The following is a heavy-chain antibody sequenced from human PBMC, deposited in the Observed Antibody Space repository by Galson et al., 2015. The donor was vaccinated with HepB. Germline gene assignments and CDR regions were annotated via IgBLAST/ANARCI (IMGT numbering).Heavy chain of an antibody. CDR1: GFTFSSYA. Sequence: SLRLSCAASGFTFSSYAMSWVRQAPGKGLEWVSAISGSGGSTYYADSVKGRFTISRDNSKNTLYLQMNSLRAEDTAVYYCAKDRSGRRTVTTLFDYWGQGTLVTVSS. CDR3: AKDRSGRRTVTTLFDY. J-gene: IGHJ4*02. D-gene: IGHD4-17*01. V-gene: IGHV3-23*01. CDR2: ISGSGGST.